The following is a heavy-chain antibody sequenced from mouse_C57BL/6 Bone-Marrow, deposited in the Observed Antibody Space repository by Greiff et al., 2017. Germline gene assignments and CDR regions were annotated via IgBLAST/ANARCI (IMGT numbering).Heavy chain of an antibody. CDR3: ARLGGRGYFDV. CDR2: IYPRDGST. D-gene: IGHD1-1*02. CDR1: GYTFTSYD. Sequence: VHLVESGPELVKPGASVKLSCKASGYTFTSYDINWVKQRPGQGLEWIGWIYPRDGSTKYNEEFKGKAPLTVDTASSTAYMELHSLTSEYSAVYFCARLGGRGYFDVWGTGTTVTVSS. V-gene: IGHV1-85*01. J-gene: IGHJ1*03.